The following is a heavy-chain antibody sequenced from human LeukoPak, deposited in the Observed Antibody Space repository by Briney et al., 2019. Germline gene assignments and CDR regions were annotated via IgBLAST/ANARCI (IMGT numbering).Heavy chain of an antibody. J-gene: IGHJ4*02. V-gene: IGHV4-59*12. CDR3: ARLVVVAATGEDY. CDR2: IYYSGST. Sequence: SETLSLTCTVSGGSISSYYWSWIRQPPGKGLEWIGYIYYSGSTNYNPSLKSRVTISVDTSKNQFSLKLSSVTAADTAVYYCARLVVVAATGEDYWGQGTLVTVSS. CDR1: GGSISSYY. D-gene: IGHD2-15*01.